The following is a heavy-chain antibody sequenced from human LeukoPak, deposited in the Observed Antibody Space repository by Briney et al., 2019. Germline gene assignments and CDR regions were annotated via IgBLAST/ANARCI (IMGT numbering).Heavy chain of an antibody. J-gene: IGHJ6*02. CDR3: AREIAAAGTQGYYYYYGMDV. V-gene: IGHV3-7*01. D-gene: IGHD6-13*01. CDR1: GFTFSSYW. CDR2: IKQDGSEK. Sequence: GGSLRLSCAASGFTFSSYWMSWVRQAPGKGLEWVANIKQDGSEKYYVDSVKGRFTISRDNAKNSLYLQMNSLRAEDTAVYYCAREIAAAGTQGYYYYYGMDVWGQGTTVTVSS.